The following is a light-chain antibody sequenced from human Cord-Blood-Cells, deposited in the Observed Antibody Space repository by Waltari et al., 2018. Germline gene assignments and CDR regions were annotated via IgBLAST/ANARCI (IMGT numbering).Light chain of an antibody. CDR1: QSISSY. V-gene: IGKV1-39*01. Sequence: DIQMTQSPSSLSASVGDRATITCRASQSISSYLNWYQQKPGKDPKLLIYAASSLQSGGASRFSGSRSGTAFTLTISSLQPEDFATYYCQQSYSTPRTFGQGTKVEIK. CDR3: QQSYSTPRT. J-gene: IGKJ1*01. CDR2: AAS.